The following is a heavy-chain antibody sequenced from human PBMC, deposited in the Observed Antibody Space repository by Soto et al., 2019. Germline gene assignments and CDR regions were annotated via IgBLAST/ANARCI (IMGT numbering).Heavy chain of an antibody. Sequence: PSETLSLTCTVSGDSDNTVNYYWTWIRQPPGKGLEWIGYVSHSGSTNYSPSLKGRVTLSVHTSKNQFYLTLTSVAAADTAVYYGARGRGIAVRHYYDRPAVWGQGSTVIVSS. CDR1: GDSDNTVNYY. J-gene: IGHJ6*02. D-gene: IGHD6-19*01. CDR2: VSHSGST. CDR3: ARGRGIAVRHYYDRPAV. V-gene: IGHV4-61*01.